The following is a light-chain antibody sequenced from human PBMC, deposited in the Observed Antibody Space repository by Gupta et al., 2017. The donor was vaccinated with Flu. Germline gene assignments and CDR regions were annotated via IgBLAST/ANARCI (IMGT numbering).Light chain of an antibody. CDR3: ESYEGAWKGV. V-gene: IGLV6-57*01. CDR1: SGNIAGNY. J-gene: IGLJ3*02. Sequence: FLLTQPRSVSESPWKTVTISCTRSSGNIAGNYVQWYQQRPGSTPTTVIYENDQRPTRVPDLFSGSIDSSSNTASLTITGRRKEVEADYYCESYEGAWKGVFGGGTKLTVL. CDR2: END.